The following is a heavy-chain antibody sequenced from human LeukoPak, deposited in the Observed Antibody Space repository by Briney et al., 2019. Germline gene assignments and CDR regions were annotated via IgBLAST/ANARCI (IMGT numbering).Heavy chain of an antibody. CDR2: TSGTT. J-gene: IGHJ4*02. D-gene: IGHD4-17*01. Sequence: TSGTTTCNPSLKTPVTISVDTSKNQFSLKLSSVTAADTAVYYCAREGDDYGDYGPVLHWGQGTLVTVSS. CDR3: AREGDDYGDYGPVLH. V-gene: IGHV4-61*02.